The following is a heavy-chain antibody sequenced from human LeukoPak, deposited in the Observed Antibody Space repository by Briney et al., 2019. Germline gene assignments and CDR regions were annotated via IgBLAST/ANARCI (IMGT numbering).Heavy chain of an antibody. CDR3: AKNSFSYDWLYCFDY. D-gene: IGHD3-9*01. Sequence: GGSLRLSCAASGFTFSSYGMSWVRQTPGKGLEWVSAINGSGGTTYYADSVKGQFTISRDNSKNTLYMQMNSLRAEDTALYYCAKNSFSYDWLYCFDYWGQGSLVTVSS. CDR1: GFTFSSYG. CDR2: INGSGGTT. V-gene: IGHV3-23*01. J-gene: IGHJ4*02.